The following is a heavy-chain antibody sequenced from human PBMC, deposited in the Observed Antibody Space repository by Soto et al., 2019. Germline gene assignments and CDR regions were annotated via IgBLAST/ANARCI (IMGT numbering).Heavy chain of an antibody. CDR2: IYYSGST. CDR3: ARYADSSGYSFDY. D-gene: IGHD3-22*01. CDR1: GGSISSGDYY. V-gene: IGHV4-30-4*01. Sequence: QVQLQESGPGLVKPSQTLSLTCTVSGGSISSGDYYWSWIRQPPGKGLEWIGYIYYSGSTYYNPSLKRRVTISVDTSKNQFSLKLSSVTAADTAVYYCARYADSSGYSFDYWGQGTLVTVSS. J-gene: IGHJ4*02.